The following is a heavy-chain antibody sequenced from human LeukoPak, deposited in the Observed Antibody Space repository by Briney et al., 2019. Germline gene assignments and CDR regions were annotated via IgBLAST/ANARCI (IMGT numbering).Heavy chain of an antibody. CDR1: GVTISSYY. J-gene: IGHJ4*02. V-gene: IGHV4-59*08. CDR3: AGTKTGLAVAGRSYFDY. D-gene: IGHD6-19*01. CDR2: IYYSGST. Sequence: SETLSFTCTGSGVTISSYYWSWIRQAPGKGLEWMGNIYYSGSTNYNPSLKSGVIITVDTSKNKFSLQLSLGTAADAAAYYYAGTKTGLAVAGRSYFDYWGQGTLVTVSS.